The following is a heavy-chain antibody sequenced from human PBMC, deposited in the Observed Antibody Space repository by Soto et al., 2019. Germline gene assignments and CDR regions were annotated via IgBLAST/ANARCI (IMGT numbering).Heavy chain of an antibody. D-gene: IGHD5-12*01. CDR2: INPKNGAT. Sequence: ASVKVSCKASGYSFTGYSMHWVRQAPGQGLEWMGWINPKNGATNYARRFQGWVTMIRDESISTAYMELRSLRSEDTAVYYCARATEMATIFSYYYYGMDVWGQGTTVTVSS. J-gene: IGHJ6*02. V-gene: IGHV1-2*04. CDR3: ARATEMATIFSYYYYGMDV. CDR1: GYSFTGYS.